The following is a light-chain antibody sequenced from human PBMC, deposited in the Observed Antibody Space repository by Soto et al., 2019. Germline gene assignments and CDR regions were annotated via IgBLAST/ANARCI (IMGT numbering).Light chain of an antibody. CDR3: QQYGSSPFT. CDR1: QSVISRF. Sequence: EIVLTQSPGTLSLSPGERATLSCRATQSVISRFLAWYQQKPGQAPRLLIYGASSRATGIPDRFSGSGSGTDFTLSISRLEPEDCAVFYCQQYGSSPFTFGQGTKLEIK. CDR2: GAS. J-gene: IGKJ2*01. V-gene: IGKV3-20*01.